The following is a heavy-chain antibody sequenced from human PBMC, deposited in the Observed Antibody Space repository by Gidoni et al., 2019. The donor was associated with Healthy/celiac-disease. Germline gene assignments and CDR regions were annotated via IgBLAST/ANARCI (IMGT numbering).Heavy chain of an antibody. CDR1: GSTLTELS. J-gene: IGHJ4*02. D-gene: IGHD3-22*01. CDR2: FDPEDGET. CDR3: ATVYYDSSGYYSHRHFDY. Sequence: QVQLVQSGAEVKKPGASVKVSCKVSGSTLTELSRHWVRQAPGNGLEWMGGFDPEDGETIYAQKCQGRVTMTEDTSTDTAYMELSSLRSEDTAVYYCATVYYDSSGYYSHRHFDYWGQGTLVTVSS. V-gene: IGHV1-24*01.